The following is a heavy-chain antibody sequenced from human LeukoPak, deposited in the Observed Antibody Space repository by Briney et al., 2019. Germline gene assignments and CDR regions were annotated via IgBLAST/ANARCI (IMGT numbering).Heavy chain of an antibody. Sequence: GESLKISCRGSGYSFATYWIGWGRPMPGEGLEWMGIIYPGDSDSRYSPSFQGQVTMSVDKSISTAYLQWSSLKASDTAMYYCARRQGCSNTARPPDSWGQGTLVTVSS. D-gene: IGHD2-2*01. CDR3: ARRQGCSNTARPPDS. CDR1: GYSFATYW. V-gene: IGHV5-51*01. CDR2: IYPGDSDS. J-gene: IGHJ4*02.